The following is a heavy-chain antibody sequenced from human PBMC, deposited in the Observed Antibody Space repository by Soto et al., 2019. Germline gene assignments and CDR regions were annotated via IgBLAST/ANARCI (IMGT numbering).Heavy chain of an antibody. CDR1: GFSFTTYV. J-gene: IGHJ4*02. D-gene: IGHD3-16*01. CDR3: AKGAWGGSPPPNIYYFDV. Sequence: EVQLLEXGGGLVXXXXXLRXXCAAXGFSFTTYVMGWVRQAPGXGXXXXXXISASGDSTFYAESVEGRFTIXXXXXXXXXXXXXXXXXXXXXXIYHCAKGAWGGSPPPNIYYFDVWGQGTLVTXXS. CDR2: ISASGDST. V-gene: IGHV3-23*01.